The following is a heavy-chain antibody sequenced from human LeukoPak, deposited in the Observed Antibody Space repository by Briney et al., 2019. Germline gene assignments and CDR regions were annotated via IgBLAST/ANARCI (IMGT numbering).Heavy chain of an antibody. D-gene: IGHD2-15*01. CDR1: GFTFSSYG. CDR2: IRYDGSNK. Sequence: PGGSLRLSCAASGFTFSSYGMHWVRQAPGKGLEWVAFIRYDGSNKYYADSVKGRFTISRDNSKNTLYLQMNSLRAEDTAVYYCARDIAIAGGTTYYYYYYGMDVWGQGTTVTVSS. V-gene: IGHV3-30*02. CDR3: ARDIAIAGGTTYYYYYYGMDV. J-gene: IGHJ6*02.